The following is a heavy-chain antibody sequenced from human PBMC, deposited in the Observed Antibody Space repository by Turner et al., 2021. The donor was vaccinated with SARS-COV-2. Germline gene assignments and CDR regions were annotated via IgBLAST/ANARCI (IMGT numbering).Heavy chain of an antibody. CDR2: IYYSGST. J-gene: IGHJ4*02. D-gene: IGHD5-18*01. CDR3: ARFEHGYRYDFGFDY. Sequence: QLQLQESGPGLVKPSETLSPTCTVPGGSISSSSYSWGWIRQPPGKGLEWIGIIYYSGSTYYNPSLMSRVTRSVDTSKNKYSLKLSSVTAADTAVYYCARFEHGYRYDFGFDYWGQGTLVTVSS. CDR1: GGSISSSSYS. V-gene: IGHV4-39*01.